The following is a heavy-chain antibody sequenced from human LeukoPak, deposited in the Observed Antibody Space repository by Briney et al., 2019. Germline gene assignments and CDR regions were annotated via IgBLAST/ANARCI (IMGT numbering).Heavy chain of an antibody. V-gene: IGHV3-30-3*01. CDR3: ARDYPGIAAAGTRFGDY. CDR2: ISYDGSNK. CDR1: GFTFSSYA. J-gene: IGHJ4*02. Sequence: PGGSLRLSCAASGFTFSSYAMHWVRQAPGKGLEWVAVISYDGSNKYYADSVKGRFTISRDSSKNTLYLQKNSLRAEDTAVYYCARDYPGIAAAGTRFGDYWGQGTLVTVSS. D-gene: IGHD6-13*01.